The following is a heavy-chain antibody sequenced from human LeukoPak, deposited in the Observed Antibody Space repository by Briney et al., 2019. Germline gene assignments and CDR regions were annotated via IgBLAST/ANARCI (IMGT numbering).Heavy chain of an antibody. CDR1: TFSNYW. Sequence: TFSNYWMSWIRQTPGKGLEWIGSIDNSGTTYFNPSLKSRVTISVDTSKDQFSLKLSSVTAADTAVYFCVRPPGIAAAWFDPWGQGTLVTVSS. D-gene: IGHD6-13*01. CDR3: VRPPGIAAAWFDP. V-gene: IGHV4-39*01. CDR2: IDNSGTT. J-gene: IGHJ5*02.